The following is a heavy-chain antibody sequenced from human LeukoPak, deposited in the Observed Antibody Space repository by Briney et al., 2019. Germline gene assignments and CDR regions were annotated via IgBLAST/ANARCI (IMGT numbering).Heavy chain of an antibody. CDR1: GGSISSQNW. CDR3: AKGDIPNWFDP. J-gene: IGHJ5*02. V-gene: IGHV4-4*02. Sequence: SETLSLTCAVSGGSISSQNWWSWVRQPPGKGLEWIGEIFHSRSTHYNPSLKSRVTISVDKSKNQFSLNLSSVTAADTAVYYCAKGDIPNWFDPWDQGTLVTVSS. CDR2: IFHSRST. D-gene: IGHD2-2*02.